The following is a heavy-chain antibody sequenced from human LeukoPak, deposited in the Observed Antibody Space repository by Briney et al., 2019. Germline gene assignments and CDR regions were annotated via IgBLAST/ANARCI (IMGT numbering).Heavy chain of an antibody. CDR2: ISSSSSYI. V-gene: IGHV3-21*04. CDR3: VRDRGTYRPIDY. Sequence: PGGSLRLSCAASGFTFISYSMNWVRQAPGKGLEWVSSISSSSSYIYYADSVKGRFTISRDNAQNSLYLQMNSLRAEDTAIYYCVRDRGTYRPIDYWGQGTLVTVSS. D-gene: IGHD1-26*01. J-gene: IGHJ4*02. CDR1: GFTFISYS.